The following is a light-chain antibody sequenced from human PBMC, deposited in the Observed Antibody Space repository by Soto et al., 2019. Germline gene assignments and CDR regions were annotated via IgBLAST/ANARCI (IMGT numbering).Light chain of an antibody. Sequence: QSVLTQPASVSGSPGQSITISCTGTSSDVGGYNYVSWYQQHPGKAPKLIISDVSNRPSGVSNRFSGSKSGNTASLTISGLQAEDEADYYCNSYTSISTHVFGTGTQLTVL. CDR1: SSDVGGYNY. CDR3: NSYTSISTHV. CDR2: DVS. J-gene: IGLJ1*01. V-gene: IGLV2-14*03.